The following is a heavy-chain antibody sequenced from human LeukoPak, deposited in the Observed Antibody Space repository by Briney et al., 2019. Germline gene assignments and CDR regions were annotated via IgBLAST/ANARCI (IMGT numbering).Heavy chain of an antibody. V-gene: IGHV3-74*01. J-gene: IGHJ4*02. CDR3: ASTAAGSFDY. Sequence: GGSLRLSCAASGFTFSSYWMHWVRQAPEKGLVWVSRINGDGSSTRYADSVKGRFTISRDNSKNTLYLQMNSLRAEDTAVYYCASTAAGSFDYWGQGTLVTVSS. CDR2: INGDGSST. CDR1: GFTFSSYW. D-gene: IGHD6-13*01.